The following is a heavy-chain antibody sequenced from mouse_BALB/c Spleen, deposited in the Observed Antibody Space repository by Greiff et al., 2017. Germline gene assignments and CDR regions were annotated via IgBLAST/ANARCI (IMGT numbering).Heavy chain of an antibody. D-gene: IGHD2-3*01. CDR1: GDSITSGY. CDR2: ISYSGST. CDR3: ARSLYDYYYAMDY. Sequence: EVKLVESGPSLVKPSQTLSLTCSVTGDSITSGYWNWIRKFPGNKLEYMGYISYSGSTYYNPSLKSRISITRDTSKNQYYLQLNSVTTEDTATYYCARSLYDYYYAMDYWGQGTSVTVSS. J-gene: IGHJ4*01. V-gene: IGHV3-8*02.